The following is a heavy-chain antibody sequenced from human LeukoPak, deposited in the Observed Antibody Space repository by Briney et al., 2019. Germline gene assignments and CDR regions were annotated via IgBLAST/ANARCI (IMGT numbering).Heavy chain of an antibody. Sequence: QPGGSLRLSCAASGFTFSSYWMSGVRQAPGKGLEWVANIKQDGSEKYYVDSVKGRFTISRDNAKNSLYLQMNSLRAEDTAVYYCVVPAAIQRDWGQGTMVTVSS. D-gene: IGHD2-2*01. CDR2: IKQDGSEK. CDR3: VVPAAIQRD. V-gene: IGHV3-7*01. CDR1: GFTFSSYW. J-gene: IGHJ3*01.